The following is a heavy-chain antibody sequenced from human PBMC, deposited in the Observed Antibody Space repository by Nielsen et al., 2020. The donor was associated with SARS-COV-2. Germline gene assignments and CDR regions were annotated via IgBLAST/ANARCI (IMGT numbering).Heavy chain of an antibody. CDR3: AREGGNSMYYDY. D-gene: IGHD4-23*01. Sequence: SETLSLTCTVSGGSISSGGYYWSWIRQHPGKGLEWIGYIYYSGSTYYNPSLKSRVTISVDTSKNQFSLKLSSVTAADTAVYYCAREGGNSMYYDYWGQGTLVTVSS. CDR2: IYYSGST. J-gene: IGHJ4*02. V-gene: IGHV4-31*03. CDR1: GGSISSGGYY.